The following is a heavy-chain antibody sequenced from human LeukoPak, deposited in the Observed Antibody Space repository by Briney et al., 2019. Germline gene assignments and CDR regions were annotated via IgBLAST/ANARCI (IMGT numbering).Heavy chain of an antibody. CDR2: TSYDGSNI. Sequence: PGGSLRLSCAASGFTFSSYAMHWVRQAPGKGLEWVAVTSYDGSNIYYADSVKGRFTISRDNSKNTLYLQMNGLRAEDTAVYYCARDYNYYGSFYYYGMDVWGQGTTVTVSS. V-gene: IGHV3-30*04. CDR3: ARDYNYYGSFYYYGMDV. CDR1: GFTFSSYA. J-gene: IGHJ6*02. D-gene: IGHD3-10*01.